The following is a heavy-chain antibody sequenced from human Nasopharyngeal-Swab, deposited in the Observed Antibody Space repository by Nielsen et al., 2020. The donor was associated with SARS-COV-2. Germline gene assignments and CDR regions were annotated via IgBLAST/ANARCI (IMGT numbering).Heavy chain of an antibody. V-gene: IGHV3-48*03. J-gene: IGHJ6*02. CDR2: ISGSGSPI. CDR3: ARDGSYYDFWRGHSGTDGMDV. D-gene: IGHD3-3*01. Sequence: WIPQPPGKGMQGLSYISGSGSPIYYADSVKGRFTISRDSAKNSLYLQMNSLRAEDTAVYYCARDGSYYDFWRGHSGTDGMDVWGQGTTVTVSS.